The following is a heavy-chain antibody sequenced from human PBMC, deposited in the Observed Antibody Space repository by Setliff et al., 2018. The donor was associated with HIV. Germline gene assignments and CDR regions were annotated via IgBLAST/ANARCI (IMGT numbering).Heavy chain of an antibody. J-gene: IGHJ1*01. V-gene: IGHV4-39*01. CDR1: GDFISSSSYY. CDR3: ARFPHEREPKT. D-gene: IGHD1-1*01. Sequence: NPSETLSLTCTVFGDFISSSSYYWAWIRQPPGKGLEWIGSFYTTGNVYSPSFKSRVSISIDTAKTQLSLRLTSLSAADTAVYYCARFPHEREPKTWGQGTLVTSPQ. CDR2: FYTTGN.